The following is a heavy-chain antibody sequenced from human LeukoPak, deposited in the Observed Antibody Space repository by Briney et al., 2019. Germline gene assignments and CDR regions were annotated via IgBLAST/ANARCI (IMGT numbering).Heavy chain of an antibody. J-gene: IGHJ4*02. Sequence: GGSLRLSCAASGFTFSNFWMSWVRQAPGKGLEWVGNIKQDGSDIYYLGSVRGRFTISRDNAKESLYLQMSSLKAADTAMYYCAKGPYYNLLTGYPTRYPIDYWGQGTLVTVSS. CDR1: GFTFSNFW. CDR2: IKQDGSDI. V-gene: IGHV3-7*01. D-gene: IGHD3-9*01. CDR3: AKGPYYNLLTGYPTRYPIDY.